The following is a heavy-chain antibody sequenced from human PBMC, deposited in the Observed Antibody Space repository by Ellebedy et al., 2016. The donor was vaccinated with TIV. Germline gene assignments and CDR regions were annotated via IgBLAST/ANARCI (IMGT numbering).Heavy chain of an antibody. CDR3: VRDSSKVSGMDV. D-gene: IGHD2-8*01. V-gene: IGHV3-53*01. CDR1: GFSVSSTY. Sequence: PGGSLRLSCAASGFSVSSTYMSWVRQAPGKGLDWVSVIYSAASTYYADSVKGRFTISSDNSKNTLFLQMNSLRAEDTGVYYCVRDSSKVSGMDVWGQGTTVTVSS. J-gene: IGHJ6*02. CDR2: IYSAAST.